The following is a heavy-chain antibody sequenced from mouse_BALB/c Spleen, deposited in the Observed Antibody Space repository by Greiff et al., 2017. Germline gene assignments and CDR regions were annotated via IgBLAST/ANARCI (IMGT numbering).Heavy chain of an antibody. D-gene: IGHD2-3*01. CDR1: GFTFSSFG. Sequence: QGVESGGGLVQPGGSRKLSCAASGFTFSSFGMHWVRQAPEKGLEWVAYISSGSSTIYYADTVKGRFTISRDNPKNTLFLQMTSLRSEDTAMYYCARYDGFAYWGQGTLVTVSA. CDR3: ARYDGFAY. V-gene: IGHV5-17*02. CDR2: ISSGSSTI. J-gene: IGHJ3*01.